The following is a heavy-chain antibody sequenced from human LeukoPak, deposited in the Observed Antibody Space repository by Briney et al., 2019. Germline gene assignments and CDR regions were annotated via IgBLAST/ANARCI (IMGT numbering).Heavy chain of an antibody. Sequence: ASVKVSCKASGYTFTSYGISWVRQAPGQGLEWMGWISAYNGNTNYAQKLQGRVTMTTDTSTSTAYMELRSLRSDDTAVYYCARGGLRYFDWLPPNWFDPWGQGTLVTVSS. V-gene: IGHV1-18*01. J-gene: IGHJ5*02. CDR2: ISAYNGNT. CDR1: GYTFTSYG. D-gene: IGHD3-9*01. CDR3: ARGGLRYFDWLPPNWFDP.